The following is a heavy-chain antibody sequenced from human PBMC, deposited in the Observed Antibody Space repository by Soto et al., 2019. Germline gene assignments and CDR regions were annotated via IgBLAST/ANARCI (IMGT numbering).Heavy chain of an antibody. Sequence: ASVKVSCKASGYTFTSYDINWLRQATGQGLEWMGWMNPNSGNTGYAQKFQGRVTMTRNTSISTAYMELSSLRSEDTAVYYCASNGPTIFGVVISPYGMDVWGQGTTVTVSS. D-gene: IGHD3-3*01. J-gene: IGHJ6*02. V-gene: IGHV1-8*01. CDR3: ASNGPTIFGVVISPYGMDV. CDR1: GYTFTSYD. CDR2: MNPNSGNT.